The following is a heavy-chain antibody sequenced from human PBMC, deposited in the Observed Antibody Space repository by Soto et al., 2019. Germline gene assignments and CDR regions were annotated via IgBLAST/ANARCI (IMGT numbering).Heavy chain of an antibody. CDR1: GVPISGYY. CDR2: IFYSGNT. CDR3: AIHLNFDWLPKFDS. J-gene: IGHJ4*02. Sequence: SETLSLTCNVSGVPISGYYWSWIRQPPGKGLEWIGNIFYSGNTNYNPSLKSRVTISIDTSKNLFSLKLTSVTAADTAVYYCAIHLNFDWLPKFDSWGQGTLVTVSS. V-gene: IGHV4-59*08. D-gene: IGHD3-9*01.